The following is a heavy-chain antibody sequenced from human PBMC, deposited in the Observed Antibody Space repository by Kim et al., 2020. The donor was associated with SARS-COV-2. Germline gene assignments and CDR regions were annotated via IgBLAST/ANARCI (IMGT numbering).Heavy chain of an antibody. CDR3: AKDKRQRFFEEIDY. D-gene: IGHD3-3*01. J-gene: IGHJ4*02. Sequence: ADSVRGRFTISRDTSKKTLYLQMNSLRAEDTAVYYCAKDKRQRFFEEIDYWGQGTRVTVSS. V-gene: IGHV3-33*06.